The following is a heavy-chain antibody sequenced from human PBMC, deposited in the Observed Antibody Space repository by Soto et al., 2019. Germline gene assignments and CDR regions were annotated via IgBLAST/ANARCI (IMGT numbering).Heavy chain of an antibody. V-gene: IGHV3-30-3*01. D-gene: IGHD6-19*01. CDR2: ISYDGSNK. J-gene: IGHJ4*02. CDR1: GFTFSSYA. CDR3: ARDRGGKQWLVGCFDY. Sequence: QVQLVESGGGVVQPGRSLRLSCAASGFTFSSYAMHWVRQAPGKGLEWVAVISYDGSNKYYADSVKGRFTISRDNSKNTLDLQMNSLRAEDTAVYYCARDRGGKQWLVGCFDYWGQGTLVTVSS.